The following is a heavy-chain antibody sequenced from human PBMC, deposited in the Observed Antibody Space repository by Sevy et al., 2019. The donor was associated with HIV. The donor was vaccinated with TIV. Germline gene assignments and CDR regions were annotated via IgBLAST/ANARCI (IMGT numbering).Heavy chain of an antibody. J-gene: IGHJ4*02. CDR2: ISYDGSNK. CDR3: ARPYNDSSGYRAESVDY. D-gene: IGHD3-22*01. Sequence: GGSLRLSCAASGFTFSSYAMHWVRQAPGKGLEWVAVISYDGSNKYYADSVKGRFTISRDNSKNTLYLQMNSLRAEDTAVYYCARPYNDSSGYRAESVDYWGQGTLVTVSS. CDR1: GFTFSSYA. V-gene: IGHV3-30*04.